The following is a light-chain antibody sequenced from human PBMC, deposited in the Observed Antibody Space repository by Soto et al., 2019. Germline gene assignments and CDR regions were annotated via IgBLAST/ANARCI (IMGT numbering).Light chain of an antibody. J-gene: IGLJ1*01. V-gene: IGLV1-44*01. CDR1: SSNIGSNS. Sequence: QSVLTQPPSASGTPGQRVTISCSGSSSNIGSNSVNWYQQLPGTAPKLLIYRNNQWPSGVPDRFSGSESGTSASLAISGLQSEDEADYYCAAWDDSLNGYVFGTGTKVTVL. CDR3: AAWDDSLNGYV. CDR2: RNN.